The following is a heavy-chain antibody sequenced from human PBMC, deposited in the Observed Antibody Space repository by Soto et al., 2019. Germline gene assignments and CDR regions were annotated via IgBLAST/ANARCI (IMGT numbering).Heavy chain of an antibody. V-gene: IGHV4-59*01. CDR3: ARDLKLSVSRGFDP. CDR2: IYYSGST. D-gene: IGHD1-7*01. CDR1: GGSISSYH. Sequence: PSETLSLTCTVSGGSISSYHWSWIRQPPGKGLEWIGYIYYSGSTNYNPSLKSRVTISVDTSKNQFSLKLSSVTAADTAVYYCARDLKLSVSRGFDPWGQGTLVTVSS. J-gene: IGHJ5*02.